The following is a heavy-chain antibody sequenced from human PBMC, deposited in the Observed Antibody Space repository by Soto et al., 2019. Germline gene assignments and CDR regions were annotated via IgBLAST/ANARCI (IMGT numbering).Heavy chain of an antibody. CDR3: ARVCLNWNDWFDP. D-gene: IGHD1-1*01. V-gene: IGHV4-4*02. Sequence: PSETLSLTCAVSGGSISSSNWWSWVRQPPGKGLEWIGEIYHSGSTNYNPSLKSRVTISVDKSKNQFSLKLSSVTAADTAVYYCARVCLNWNDWFDPWGQGTLVTVSS. CDR1: GGSISSSNW. CDR2: IYHSGST. J-gene: IGHJ5*02.